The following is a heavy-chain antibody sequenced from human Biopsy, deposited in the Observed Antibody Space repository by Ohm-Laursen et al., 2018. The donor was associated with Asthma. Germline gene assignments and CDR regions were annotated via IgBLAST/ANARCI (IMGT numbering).Heavy chain of an antibody. D-gene: IGHD3-22*01. Sequence: SLRLSCSASGFTFSNYAMSWVRQAPGKGLEWVSSITGSGGSTYYADSVKGRFTISRDKSENTLYLQMNSLRAEDTAVYYCARGDSSNWSHYYFDYWGQGTLVTVSS. CDR2: ITGSGGST. V-gene: IGHV3-23*01. CDR3: ARGDSSNWSHYYFDY. J-gene: IGHJ4*02. CDR1: GFTFSNYA.